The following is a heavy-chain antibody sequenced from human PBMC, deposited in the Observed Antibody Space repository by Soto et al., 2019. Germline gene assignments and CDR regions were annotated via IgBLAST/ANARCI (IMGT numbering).Heavy chain of an antibody. Sequence: EVQLVESGGGLVQPGRSLRLSCTASGFTFGDYAMSWFRQAPGKGLEWVGFIRSKAYGGTTEYAASVKGRFTISRDDSKPIASLQMNSLKTEDTAVYYCTRGLSVTTRLWYYYYMDVWGKGTTVTVSS. CDR3: TRGLSVTTRLWYYYYMDV. J-gene: IGHJ6*03. CDR1: GFTFGDYA. D-gene: IGHD4-4*01. V-gene: IGHV3-49*03. CDR2: IRSKAYGGTT.